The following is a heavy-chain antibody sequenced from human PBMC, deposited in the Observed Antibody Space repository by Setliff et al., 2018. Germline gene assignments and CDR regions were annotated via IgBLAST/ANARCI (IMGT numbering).Heavy chain of an antibody. J-gene: IGHJ2*01. D-gene: IGHD3-22*01. Sequence: SETLSLTCTVSGGSINSGDYFCSWFRQLPGKGLEWIGYIYYTGSTHYNPSLKSRLTMSVDTSKNQFSLNLKSVTAADTAVYFCARDGSYYDRGGNRTWFFDLWGRGTLVTVSS. V-gene: IGHV4-31*03. CDR3: ARDGSYYDRGGNRTWFFDL. CDR2: IYYTGST. CDR1: GGSINSGDYF.